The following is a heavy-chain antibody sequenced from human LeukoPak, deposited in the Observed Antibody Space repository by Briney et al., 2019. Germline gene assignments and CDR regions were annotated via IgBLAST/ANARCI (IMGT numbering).Heavy chain of an antibody. J-gene: IGHJ4*02. CDR3: ARQGTLQSPRH. CDR2: IYYTGNT. Sequence: SETLSLTCTVSGDSITNYFWSWIRQPPGKGLEWIGYIYYTGNTNYKPSLKSRVTISVDTSTNQFSLKPSSVTAADTAVYYCARQGTLQSPRHWGQGTLVTVSS. CDR1: GDSITNYF. D-gene: IGHD4-11*01. V-gene: IGHV4-59*08.